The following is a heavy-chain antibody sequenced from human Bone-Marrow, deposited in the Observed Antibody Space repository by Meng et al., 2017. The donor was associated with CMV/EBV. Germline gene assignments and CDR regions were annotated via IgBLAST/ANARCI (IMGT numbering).Heavy chain of an antibody. Sequence: TCAVSGGSISSSNWWSWVRQPPGKGLEWIGEIYHSGSTDYNPSLKSRVTISVDKSKNQFSLELSSVTAADTALYYCARHWSGGYSLGDWGQGTLVTVSS. CDR2: IYHSGST. V-gene: IGHV4-4*02. CDR3: ARHWSGGYSLGD. CDR1: GGSISSSNW. J-gene: IGHJ4*02. D-gene: IGHD5-18*01.